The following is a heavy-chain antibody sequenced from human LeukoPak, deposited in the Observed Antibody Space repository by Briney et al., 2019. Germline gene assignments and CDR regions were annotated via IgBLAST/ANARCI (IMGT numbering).Heavy chain of an antibody. CDR2: IYPADSDI. Sequence: GESLKISCKGSGYSINNYWIGWVRQMPGKGLEWMGIIYPADSDIRYSPSFQGQVTISADKSISTAYLQWSSLKASDTAMYYCARAVDLSGYYGMDVWGQGTTVTVSS. J-gene: IGHJ6*02. D-gene: IGHD3-10*01. V-gene: IGHV5-51*01. CDR3: ARAVDLSGYYGMDV. CDR1: GYSINNYW.